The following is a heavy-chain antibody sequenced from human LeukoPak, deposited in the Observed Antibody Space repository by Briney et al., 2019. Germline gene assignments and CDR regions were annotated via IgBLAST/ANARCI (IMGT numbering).Heavy chain of an antibody. V-gene: IGHV3-33*01. CDR3: ARDYGRFDP. D-gene: IGHD3-16*01. J-gene: IGHJ5*02. Sequence: GGSLRLSCAASGFTFSTYGIHWVRQAPGEGLEWVVVIWHDGSNKYYADSVKGRFTISRDNSKNTLYLQMNSLRAEDTAAYYCARDYGRFDPWGQGTLVTVSS. CDR2: IWHDGSNK. CDR1: GFTFSTYG.